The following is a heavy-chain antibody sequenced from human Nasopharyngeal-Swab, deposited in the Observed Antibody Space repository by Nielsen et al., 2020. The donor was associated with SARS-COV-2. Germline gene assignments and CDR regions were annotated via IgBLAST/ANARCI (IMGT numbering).Heavy chain of an antibody. CDR2: ISGSGGST. CDR3: ARETYYDYVWGSYRADYYYGMDV. Sequence: GESLKISCAASGFTFSSYAMSWVRQAPGKGLEWVSAISGSGGSTYYADSVKGRFTISRDNAKNSLYLQMNSLRAEDTAVYYCARETYYDYVWGSYRADYYYGMDVWGQGTTVTVSS. J-gene: IGHJ6*02. V-gene: IGHV3-23*01. CDR1: GFTFSSYA. D-gene: IGHD3-16*02.